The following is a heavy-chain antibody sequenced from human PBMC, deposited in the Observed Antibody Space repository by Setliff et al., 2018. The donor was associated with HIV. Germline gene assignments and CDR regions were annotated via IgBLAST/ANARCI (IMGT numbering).Heavy chain of an antibody. Sequence: ASVKVSCKASGGRFRSFGFSWIRQAPGQGLEWMGWMNPNSGNTGYAQKFQSRVTMTRNTSISTAYMELSSLRSEDTAMYYCARVLRGSSGWYGYYYMDVWGKGTTVTVSS. D-gene: IGHD6-19*01. CDR3: ARVLRGSSGWYGYYYMDV. CDR2: MNPNSGNT. V-gene: IGHV1-8*01. CDR1: GGRFRSFG. J-gene: IGHJ6*03.